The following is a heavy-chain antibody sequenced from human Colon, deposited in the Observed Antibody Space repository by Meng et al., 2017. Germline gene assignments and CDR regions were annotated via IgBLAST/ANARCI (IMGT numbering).Heavy chain of an antibody. CDR1: GGTFRRFT. J-gene: IGHJ2*01. D-gene: IGHD3-10*01. CDR3: ARGSGRRWYFDL. Sequence: QVQLVQAGADVKKPGSSMKVSCKASGGTFRRFTMTWVRRAPGQGLEWMGEIIPILGAPNYAPKFQGRVTITADESTTSTYMELSSLTSEDTAVYYCARGSGRRWYFDLWGRGTLVTVFS. V-gene: IGHV1-69*01. CDR2: IIPILGAP.